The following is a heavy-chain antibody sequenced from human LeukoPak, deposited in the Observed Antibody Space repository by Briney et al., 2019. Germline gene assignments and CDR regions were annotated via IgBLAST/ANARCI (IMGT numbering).Heavy chain of an antibody. D-gene: IGHD6-13*01. CDR3: ARDRGSSSFPGY. CDR1: XFTFSSNY. CDR2: IYSGGST. J-gene: IGHJ4*02. Sequence: SLRLSXXXXXFTFSSNYMSWVRQAPGKGLEGVSVIYSGGSTYYADSVKGRFTISRDNSKNTLYLQMNSLRAEDTAVYYCARDRGSSSFPGYWGQGTLVTVSS. V-gene: IGHV3-66*01.